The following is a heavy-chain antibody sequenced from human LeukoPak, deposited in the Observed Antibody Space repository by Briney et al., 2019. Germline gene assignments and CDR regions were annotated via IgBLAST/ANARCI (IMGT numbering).Heavy chain of an antibody. V-gene: IGHV3-48*03. CDR3: AKESGHRRQTVYFDY. CDR2: ISSGGSTI. J-gene: IGHJ4*02. CDR1: GFTFSSFE. D-gene: IGHD3-10*01. Sequence: PGGSLRLSCAASGFTFSSFEMKWVRQAPGKGLEWVSYISSGGSTIYYADSVKGRFTISRDNSKNTLYLQMNSLRVEDTAVYYCAKESGHRRQTVYFDYWGQGTLVTVSS.